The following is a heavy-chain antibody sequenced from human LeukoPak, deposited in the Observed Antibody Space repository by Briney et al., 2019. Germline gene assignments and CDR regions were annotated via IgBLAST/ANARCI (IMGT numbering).Heavy chain of an antibody. CDR2: IDIAGDT. Sequence: GGSLRLSCATSGFTFSSYGMHWVRQATGKGLDWVSAIDIAGDTYYPGSVKGRFTISRENAKNSLYLQMNSLRAGDTAVYYCARVAAAGKGFDYWGQGTLVTVSS. J-gene: IGHJ4*02. CDR3: ARVAAAGKGFDY. V-gene: IGHV3-13*01. CDR1: GFTFSSYG. D-gene: IGHD6-13*01.